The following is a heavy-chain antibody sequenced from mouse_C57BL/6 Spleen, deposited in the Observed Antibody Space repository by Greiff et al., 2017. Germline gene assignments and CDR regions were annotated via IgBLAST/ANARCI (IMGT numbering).Heavy chain of an antibody. Sequence: QVQLQQPGAELVKPGASVKLSCKASGYTFTSYWIHWVKQRPGQGLEWIGMIHPNSGSTNYNEKFKSKATLTVDKSSSTAYMQLSSLTSEDSAVYYCLIYDGYYYAMDYWGQGTSVTVSS. CDR1: GYTFTSYW. V-gene: IGHV1-64*01. CDR2: IHPNSGST. CDR3: LIYDGYYYAMDY. D-gene: IGHD2-3*01. J-gene: IGHJ4*01.